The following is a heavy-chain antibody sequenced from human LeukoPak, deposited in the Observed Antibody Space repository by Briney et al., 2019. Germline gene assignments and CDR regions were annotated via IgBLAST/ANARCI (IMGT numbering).Heavy chain of an antibody. V-gene: IGHV3-30*18. CDR2: ISYDGTNK. D-gene: IGHD6-19*01. J-gene: IGHJ1*01. CDR1: GFTFSNYG. Sequence: GRSLRLSCAGSGFTFSNYGMHWVRQAPGKGPEWVAVISYDGTNKYYADSVKGRFTISRDNSKNTVYLQMNSLRAEDTAVYYCAKPTRGSGWYMPCFQHWGQGTLVTVSS. CDR3: AKPTRGSGWYMPCFQH.